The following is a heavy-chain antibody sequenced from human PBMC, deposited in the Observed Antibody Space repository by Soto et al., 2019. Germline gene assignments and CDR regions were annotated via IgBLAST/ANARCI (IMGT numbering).Heavy chain of an antibody. J-gene: IGHJ6*03. CDR3: ASASYYYGSGSHYYMDV. CDR1: GGSISSYY. V-gene: IGHV4-59*01. D-gene: IGHD3-10*01. Sequence: PSETLSLTCTVSGGSISSYYWSWIRQPPGKGLEWIGYIYYSGSTNYNPSLKSRVTISVDTSKNQFSLKLSSVTAADTAVYYCASASYYYGSGSHYYMDVWGKGTKVTVSS. CDR2: IYYSGST.